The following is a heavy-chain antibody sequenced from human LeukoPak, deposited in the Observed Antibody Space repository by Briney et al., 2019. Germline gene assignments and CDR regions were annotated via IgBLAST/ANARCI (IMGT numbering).Heavy chain of an antibody. D-gene: IGHD3-22*01. CDR1: GFTFSDYY. CDR3: ARDGHSYDSSGFMGY. J-gene: IGHJ4*02. CDR2: ISSSGSTR. Sequence: PGGSLRLSCAASGFTFSDYYMSWIRQPQGKWLEWVSYISSSGSTRYYADSVKGRFTISRDNAKNSLYLQMNSLRAEDTAVYYCARDGHSYDSSGFMGYWGQGTLVTVSS. V-gene: IGHV3-11*04.